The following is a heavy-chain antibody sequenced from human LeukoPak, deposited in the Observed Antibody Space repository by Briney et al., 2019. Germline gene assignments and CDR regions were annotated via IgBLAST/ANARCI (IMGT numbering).Heavy chain of an antibody. J-gene: IGHJ5*02. CDR3: ARVQSGYDSSLNWFDP. D-gene: IGHD3-22*01. CDR2: IIPIFGTA. V-gene: IGHV1-69*06. Sequence: SVKVSCKASGGTFSSYAISWVRQAPGQGLEWTGGIIPIFGTANYAQKFQGRVTITADKSTSTAYMELSSLRSEDTAVYYCARVQSGYDSSLNWFDPWGQGTLVTVSS. CDR1: GGTFSSYA.